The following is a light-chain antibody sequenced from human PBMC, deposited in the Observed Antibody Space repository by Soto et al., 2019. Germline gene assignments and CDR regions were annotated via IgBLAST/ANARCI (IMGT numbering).Light chain of an antibody. CDR3: QQYGSSLLS. CDR1: QSISSSY. CDR2: GAS. J-gene: IGKJ4*01. V-gene: IGKV3-20*01. Sequence: EIVLTQSPGTLSLSPGERATLSCWASQSISSSYLAWYQQKPGQAPRLLIYGASSRATGISDRFTGSGSGTDFTLTITRLEPEDFAVYYCQQYGSSLLSFGGGTKVDIK.